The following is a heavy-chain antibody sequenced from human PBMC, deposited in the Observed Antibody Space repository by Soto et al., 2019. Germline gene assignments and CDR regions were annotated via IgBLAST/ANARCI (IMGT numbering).Heavy chain of an antibody. CDR3: ARDYADIAVAGIPLLAH. D-gene: IGHD6-19*01. CDR2: INAGNGNT. J-gene: IGHJ4*01. CDR1: GFTFIKYA. V-gene: IGHV1-3*01. Sequence: QVQLVQSGAEVKKPGASVNVSCKASGFTFIKYAMHWVRQAPGQRPEWMVWINAGNGNTRYSQRWQGRITFTRDTSASTVYMDLSSLRSEDTAVYYCARDYADIAVAGIPLLAHWGQGTLVTVSS.